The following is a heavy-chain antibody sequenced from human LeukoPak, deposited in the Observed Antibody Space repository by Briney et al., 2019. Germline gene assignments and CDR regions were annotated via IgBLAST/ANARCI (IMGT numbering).Heavy chain of an antibody. D-gene: IGHD5-24*01. Sequence: GGSLRLSCAGSGFTFDDYAMHWVRQAPGKGVEWVSGISWNSGSIGYADSVKGRFTISRDNAKNSLYLQMNSLRAEDTALYYCAKGAERDGYNQDYWGQGTLVTVSS. CDR3: AKGAERDGYNQDY. V-gene: IGHV3-9*01. CDR2: ISWNSGSI. J-gene: IGHJ4*02. CDR1: GFTFDDYA.